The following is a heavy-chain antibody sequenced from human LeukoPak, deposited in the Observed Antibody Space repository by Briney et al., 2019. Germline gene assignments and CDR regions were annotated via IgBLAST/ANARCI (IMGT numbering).Heavy chain of an antibody. D-gene: IGHD6-19*01. CDR3: ARASAAGFLYYYYYYMDV. J-gene: IGHJ6*03. V-gene: IGHV3-7*01. Sequence: PGGSLRLSCAASGFTFSSYWMSWVRQAPGKGLEWVANIKQDGSEKYYVDSVKGRFTLSRDNAKNSLYLQMNSLRAEDTAVYYCARASAAGFLYYYYYYMDVWGKGTTVTVSS. CDR2: IKQDGSEK. CDR1: GFTFSSYW.